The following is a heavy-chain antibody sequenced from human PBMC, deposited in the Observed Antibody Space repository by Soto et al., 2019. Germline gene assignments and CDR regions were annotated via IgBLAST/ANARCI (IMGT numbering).Heavy chain of an antibody. CDR3: ARGVRRYSSGWQYDY. D-gene: IGHD6-19*01. J-gene: IGHJ4*02. Sequence: SDTLSLTCTVSGGSISSGGYYWSWIRQHPGKGLEWIGYIYYSGSTNYNPSLKSRVTISVDASKNQFSLKLSSVTAADTAVYYCARGVRRYSSGWQYDYWGQGTLVTVSS. CDR2: IYYSGST. CDR1: GGSISSGGYY. V-gene: IGHV4-31*03.